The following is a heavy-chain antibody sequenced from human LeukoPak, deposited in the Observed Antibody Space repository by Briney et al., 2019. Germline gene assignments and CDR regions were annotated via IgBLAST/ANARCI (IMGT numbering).Heavy chain of an antibody. CDR2: IYSGGST. D-gene: IGHD1-26*01. V-gene: IGHV3-66*01. CDR3: ARVKVGITYWFDP. CDR1: GFIVNYNY. J-gene: IGHJ5*02. Sequence: PGGSLRLSCAASGFIVNYNYMSWVRQAPGKGLEWVSVIYSGGSTYYADSVKGRFTISRDNSKNMVYLQMKSLRVEDTAVYYCARVKVGITYWFDPWARASWSPSPQ.